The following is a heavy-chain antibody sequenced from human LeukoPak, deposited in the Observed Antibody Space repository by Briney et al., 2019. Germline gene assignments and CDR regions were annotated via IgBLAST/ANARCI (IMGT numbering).Heavy chain of an antibody. D-gene: IGHD1-14*01. CDR2: IAYDGSRA. V-gene: IGHV3-33*01. CDR1: GFTFGGYG. Sequence: GGSLRLSCAGSGFTFGGYGMHWFRQTPGKGLEWVAVIAYDGSRAFYADSVEGRFTISGDNSKNTMSVQMDDLRAEDTAVYYCTRYNNDHFDYWGQGTLVTVSS. J-gene: IGHJ4*02. CDR3: TRYNNDHFDY.